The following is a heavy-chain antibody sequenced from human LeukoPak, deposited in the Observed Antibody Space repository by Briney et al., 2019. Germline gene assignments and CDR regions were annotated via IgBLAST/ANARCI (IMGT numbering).Heavy chain of an antibody. CDR1: GYSFTNYW. CDR3: ARHVLGQPLPYDAFDI. D-gene: IGHD2-8*02. Sequence: GESLKISCKGSGYSFTNYWIGWVRQLPGKGLEWMGVIYPGDSDTRYSPSFQGQVTISADKSISTAYLQWSSLKASDTAMFYCARHVLGQPLPYDAFDIWGQGTMVTVSS. CDR2: IYPGDSDT. J-gene: IGHJ3*02. V-gene: IGHV5-51*01.